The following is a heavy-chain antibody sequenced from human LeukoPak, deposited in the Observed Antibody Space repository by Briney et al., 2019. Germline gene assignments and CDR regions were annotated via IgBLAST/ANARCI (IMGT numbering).Heavy chain of an antibody. J-gene: IGHJ6*03. CDR2: ISSGSSTI. CDR1: GFTFSSYS. V-gene: IGHV3-48*01. D-gene: IGHD3-3*01. CDR3: ARDPSIFGVVTYYYYMDV. Sequence: GGSLRLSCAASGFTFSSYSMNWVRQAPGKGLEWVSYISSGSSTIYYADSVKGRFTISRDNAKNSLYLQMNSLRAEDTAVYYCARDPSIFGVVTYYYYMDVWGKGTTVTVS.